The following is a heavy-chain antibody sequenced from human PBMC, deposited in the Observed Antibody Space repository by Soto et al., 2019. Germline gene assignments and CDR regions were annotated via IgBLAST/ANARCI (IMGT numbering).Heavy chain of an antibody. V-gene: IGHV1-69*13. J-gene: IGHJ6*02. CDR2: IIPIFGTA. D-gene: IGHD2-15*01. Sequence: EASVKVSCKASGGTFSSYAISWVRQAPGQGLEWMGGIIPIFGTANYAQKFQGRVTITADESTSTAYMELSSLRSEDTAVYYCARVALGYCSGGSCYLQGAYGMDVWGQGTTVTVSS. CDR3: ARVALGYCSGGSCYLQGAYGMDV. CDR1: GGTFSSYA.